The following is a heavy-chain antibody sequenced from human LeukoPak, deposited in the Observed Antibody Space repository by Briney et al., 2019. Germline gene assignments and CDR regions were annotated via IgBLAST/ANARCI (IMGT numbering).Heavy chain of an antibody. D-gene: IGHD5-18*01. CDR3: ASRSYSYGNNY. CDR1: AYSIRSGYY. V-gene: IGHV4-38-2*01. Sequence: SETLSLTCAVSAYSIRSGYYWDWIRHPPGKWLEWIGSIYHSGSTYYNPSLKSRVAISVDTSKNQFSLNLSSVTAADPAVYYCASRSYSYGNNYWGQGNPVTVSS. CDR2: IYHSGST. J-gene: IGHJ4*02.